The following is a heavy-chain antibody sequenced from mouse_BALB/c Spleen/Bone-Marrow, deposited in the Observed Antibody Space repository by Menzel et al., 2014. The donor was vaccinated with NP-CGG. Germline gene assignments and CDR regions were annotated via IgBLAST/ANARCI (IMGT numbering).Heavy chain of an antibody. Sequence: DVQLVESGGGLVQPGGSLKLSCAASGFDFSRYWMSWVRQAPGKGLEWIGEINPDSSTINYTPSLKDKFIISRDNAKNTLYLQMSKVRSEDTALYYCSRLGYYGGFAYWGQGTLVTVSA. CDR3: SRLGYYGGFAY. J-gene: IGHJ3*01. CDR1: GFDFSRYW. D-gene: IGHD2-3*01. CDR2: INPDSSTI. V-gene: IGHV4-1*02.